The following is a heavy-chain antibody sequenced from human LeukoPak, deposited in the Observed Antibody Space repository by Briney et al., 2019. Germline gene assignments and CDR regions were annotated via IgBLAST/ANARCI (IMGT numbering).Heavy chain of an antibody. D-gene: IGHD3-22*01. CDR2: IRSSGSTI. J-gene: IGHJ4*02. CDR1: GFTFSSYE. Sequence: PGGSLRLSCAASGFTFSSYEMNWVRQAPGKGLEWVSYIRSSGSTIYYADSVKGRFTISRDNAKNSLYLQMNSLRAEDTAVYYCARGYYYDSSGYGYWGQGTLVTVSS. CDR3: ARGYYYDSSGYGY. V-gene: IGHV3-48*03.